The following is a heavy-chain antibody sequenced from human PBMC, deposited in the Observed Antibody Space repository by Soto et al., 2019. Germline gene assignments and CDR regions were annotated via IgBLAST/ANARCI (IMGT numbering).Heavy chain of an antibody. CDR3: ASDYGDYRDYYYGMDV. CDR1: GGSISSGDYY. CDR2: IYYSVST. J-gene: IGHJ6*02. Sequence: SETLSLTCTVSGGSISSGDYYWSWIRQPPGKGLEWIGYIYYSVSTYYNSSLKSRVTISVDTSKNQFSLKLSSVTAADTAVYYCASDYGDYRDYYYGMDVWGQGTTVTVSS. D-gene: IGHD4-17*01. V-gene: IGHV4-30-4*01.